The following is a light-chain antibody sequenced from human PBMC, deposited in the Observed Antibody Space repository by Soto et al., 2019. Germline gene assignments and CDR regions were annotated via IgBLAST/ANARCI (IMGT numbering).Light chain of an antibody. CDR2: DAS. J-gene: IGKJ3*01. Sequence: EIVLTQSPATLSLSPGERATLSCRASQSVSRYLAWYQQKPGQAPRLLIYDASNRATGIPARFSGSGSGTDFTLTISSLEPEDFAVYYCQQRSNSFTFGPGTKVDIK. CDR3: QQRSNSFT. V-gene: IGKV3-11*01. CDR1: QSVSRY.